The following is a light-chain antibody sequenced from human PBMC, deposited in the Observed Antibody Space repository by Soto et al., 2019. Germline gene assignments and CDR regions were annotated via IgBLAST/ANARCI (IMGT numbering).Light chain of an antibody. CDR1: QSINNNF. V-gene: IGKV3-20*01. J-gene: IGKJ2*01. CDR2: GSS. Sequence: EVVLTQSPGTLSLSAGERATLSCRGSQSINNNFLAWYQQRPGQAPRLLIYGSSDRATGIPDRFSGSGSGTDFTLTISRLEPEDFAVYHCHQYGSSPPYTFGQGTKLEI. CDR3: HQYGSSPPYT.